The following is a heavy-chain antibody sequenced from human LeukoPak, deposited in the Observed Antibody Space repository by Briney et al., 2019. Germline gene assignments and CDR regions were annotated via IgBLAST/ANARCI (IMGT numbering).Heavy chain of an antibody. CDR2: FYTGGTT. Sequence: PGGSPRLSCAASGFIVSSNYMSWVRQAPGKGLEWVSVFYTGGTTDYANSVKGRFTISRDNSKNTLYLQMNSLRAEDTAVYYCARGPLPTTRAFDIWGQGTLVTVSS. J-gene: IGHJ3*02. CDR1: GFIVSSNY. CDR3: ARGPLPTTRAFDI. D-gene: IGHD1-1*01. V-gene: IGHV3-53*01.